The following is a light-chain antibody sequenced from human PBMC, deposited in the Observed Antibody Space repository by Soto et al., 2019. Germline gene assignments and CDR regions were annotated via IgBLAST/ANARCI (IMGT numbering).Light chain of an antibody. J-gene: IGLJ3*02. CDR3: PVWESSPARV. CDR1: NIGSKN. Sequence: SYELTQPLSVSVALGQTARITCGGNNIGSKNVHWYQQKPGQAPVLVIYRDSNRPSGIPGRFSGSNSGNTATLTISRAQAGDEGDYYWPVWESSPARVFGGGTQVTGL. V-gene: IGLV3-9*01. CDR2: RDS.